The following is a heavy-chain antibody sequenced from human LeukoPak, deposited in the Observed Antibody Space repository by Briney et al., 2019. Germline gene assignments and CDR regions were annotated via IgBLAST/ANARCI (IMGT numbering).Heavy chain of an antibody. V-gene: IGHV4-59*08. D-gene: IGHD3-9*01. J-gene: IGHJ4*02. Sequence: PSETLSLTCTVSGGSISSSYCSWIRQPPGKGLEWIGYIYHSESTNYNPSLKSRVTISVDTSKNQFSLKLSSVTAADTAVYYCARSGALTGYLYWGQGTLVTVSS. CDR1: GGSISSSY. CDR3: ARSGALTGYLY. CDR2: IYHSEST.